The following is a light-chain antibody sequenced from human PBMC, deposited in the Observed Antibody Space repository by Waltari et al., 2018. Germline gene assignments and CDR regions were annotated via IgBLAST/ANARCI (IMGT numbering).Light chain of an antibody. Sequence: DIQMTQSPPTLSASVGDRVTITCRASQSIGDWLAWYQQKPGKAPKPLIYKASSLQIGVSSRFSDSGSGTEFTLTISSLRPSDVATYYCQQYNSNSWMFGQGTKVEIK. V-gene: IGKV1-5*03. J-gene: IGKJ1*01. CDR3: QQYNSNSWM. CDR1: QSIGDW. CDR2: KAS.